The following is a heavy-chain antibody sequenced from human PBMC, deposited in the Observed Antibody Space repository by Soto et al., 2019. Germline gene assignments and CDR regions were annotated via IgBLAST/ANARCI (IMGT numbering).Heavy chain of an antibody. CDR1: GGSFSGYY. CDR3: AKDQGSSWYEIDY. Sequence: PSETLSLTCAVYGGSFSGYYWSWIRQPPGKGLEWIGEINHSGSTNYNPSLKSRVTISVDTSKNQFSLKLSSVTAADTAVYYCAKDQGSSWYEIDYWGQGTLVT. J-gene: IGHJ4*02. D-gene: IGHD6-13*01. V-gene: IGHV4-34*01. CDR2: INHSGST.